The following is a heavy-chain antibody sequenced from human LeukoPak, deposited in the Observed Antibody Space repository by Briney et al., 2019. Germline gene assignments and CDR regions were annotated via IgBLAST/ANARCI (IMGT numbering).Heavy chain of an antibody. J-gene: IGHJ4*02. Sequence: PGGSLRLSCAASGFTFINAWMSWVRQAPGKGLEWVGRIKTKADSGTTDYVAPVEGRFTISRDDSKNKLYLQMHSLKTEDTAVYYCSTVYYDSRGVDYWGQGTLVTVSS. D-gene: IGHD3-22*01. CDR3: STVYYDSRGVDY. CDR1: GFTFINAW. V-gene: IGHV3-15*01. CDR2: IKTKADSGTT.